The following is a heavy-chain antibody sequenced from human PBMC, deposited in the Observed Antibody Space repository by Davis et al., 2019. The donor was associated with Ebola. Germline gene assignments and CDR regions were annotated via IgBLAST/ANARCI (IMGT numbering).Heavy chain of an antibody. D-gene: IGHD6-19*01. V-gene: IGHV3-23*01. J-gene: IGHJ4*02. CDR1: GFTFSSYA. Sequence: GESLKISCAASGFTFSSYAMSWVRLAPGKGLEWVSAISGSGGSTYYADPVKGRFTLSRDNSKNTLYLQMNSLRAEDTAVYYCAKGGYSSGWNEGYWGQGTLVTVSS. CDR2: ISGSGGST. CDR3: AKGGYSSGWNEGY.